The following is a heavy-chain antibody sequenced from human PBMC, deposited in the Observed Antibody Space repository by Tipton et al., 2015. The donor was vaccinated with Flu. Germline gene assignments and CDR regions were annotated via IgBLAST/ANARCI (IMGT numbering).Heavy chain of an antibody. V-gene: IGHV4-4*07. D-gene: IGHD1-26*01. CDR2: IYTSGST. J-gene: IGHJ4*02. CDR1: GGSISSYY. CDR3: ARDRWSGSHYPDY. Sequence: TLSLTCTVSGGSISSYYWGWIRQPAGKGLEWIGRIYTSGSTNYNPSLKSRVTMSVDTSRNQFSLKLSSVTAADTAVYYCARDRWSGSHYPDYWGQGTLVTVSS.